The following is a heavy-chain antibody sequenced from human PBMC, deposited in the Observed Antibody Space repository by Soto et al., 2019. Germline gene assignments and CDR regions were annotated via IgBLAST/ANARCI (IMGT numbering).Heavy chain of an antibody. CDR1: GFTVSSNY. CDR3: ARGAVTPNYYYYYMDV. J-gene: IGHJ6*03. CDR2: IYSGGST. D-gene: IGHD4-17*01. V-gene: IGHV3-53*04. Sequence: GGSLRLSCAASGFTVSSNYMSWVRQAPGKGLEWVSVIYSGGSTYYADSVKGRFTISRHNSKNTLYLQMNSLRAEDTAVYYCARGAVTPNYYYYYMDVWGKGTTVTVSS.